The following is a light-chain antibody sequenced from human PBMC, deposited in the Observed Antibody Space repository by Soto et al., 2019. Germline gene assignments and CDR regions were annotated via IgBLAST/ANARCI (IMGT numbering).Light chain of an antibody. Sequence: QSALTQPASVSGSPGQSITISCTGNSSDVGAYNLVSWYQQHPGRAPKLFIFDVSDRPSGVSTRFSGSKSGNTASLTISGLQAEDEAFYYCSSYTNTSTLMFGGGTKLTVL. CDR2: DVS. V-gene: IGLV2-14*02. J-gene: IGLJ3*02. CDR1: SSDVGAYNL. CDR3: SSYTNTSTLM.